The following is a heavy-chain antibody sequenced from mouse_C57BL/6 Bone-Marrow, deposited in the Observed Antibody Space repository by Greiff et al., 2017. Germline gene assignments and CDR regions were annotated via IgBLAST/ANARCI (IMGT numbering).Heavy chain of an antibody. CDR3: ARSSWDGAMDY. CDR1: GYTFTSYG. Sequence: LQQSGAELARPGASVKLSCKASGYTFTSYGISWVKQRTGQGLEWIGEIYPRSGNTYYNEKFKGKATLTADKSSSTAYMELRSLTAEDSAVYFCARSSWDGAMDYWGQGTSVTVSS. V-gene: IGHV1-81*01. CDR2: IYPRSGNT. D-gene: IGHD4-1*01. J-gene: IGHJ4*01.